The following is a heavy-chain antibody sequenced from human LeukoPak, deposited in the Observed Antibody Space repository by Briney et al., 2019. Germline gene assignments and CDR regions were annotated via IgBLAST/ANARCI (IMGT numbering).Heavy chain of an antibody. J-gene: IGHJ6*02. V-gene: IGHV4-59*08. CDR2: IYYSGST. CDR1: GGSISSYY. D-gene: IGHD4-23*01. Sequence: SETLSLTCTVSGGSISSYYWSWIRQPPGKGLEWIGYIYYSGSTNYNPSLKSRVTISVDTSKNQFSLKLSSVTAADTAVYYCARQGATVVTPSLRCYGVDVWGQGTTVTVSS. CDR3: ARQGATVVTPSLRCYGVDV.